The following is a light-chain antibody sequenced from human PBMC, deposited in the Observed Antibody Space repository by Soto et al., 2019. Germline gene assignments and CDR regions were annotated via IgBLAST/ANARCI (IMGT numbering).Light chain of an antibody. CDR2: DVS. J-gene: IGLJ1*01. CDR1: ISDVSGYNF. V-gene: IGLV2-14*03. CDR3: SSYTSSNTYV. Sequence: ALTQPASVSGSPGQSITISCTGTISDVSGYNFVSWYQQYPGKAPKLMIYDVSNRPSGVSNRFSGSKSGNTASLTISGLQAEDEADYYCSSYTSSNTYVFGAGTKVTVL.